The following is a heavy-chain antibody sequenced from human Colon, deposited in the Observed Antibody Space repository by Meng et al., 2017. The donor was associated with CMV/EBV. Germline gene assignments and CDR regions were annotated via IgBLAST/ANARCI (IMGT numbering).Heavy chain of an antibody. D-gene: IGHD3-16*01. V-gene: IGHV1-2*02. Sequence: QVELGQSGSEVRWPGDSVKVSCKASGYSFTGYYIHWVRQAPGQGLEWMGWMDPTTGRTDYAQKFQGTVTMTRDTSISTAYLELSRLTSDDTAVYYCASHSSYVWGSHHWGQGTLVTVSS. J-gene: IGHJ1*01. CDR1: GYSFTGYY. CDR3: ASHSSYVWGSHH. CDR2: MDPTTGRT.